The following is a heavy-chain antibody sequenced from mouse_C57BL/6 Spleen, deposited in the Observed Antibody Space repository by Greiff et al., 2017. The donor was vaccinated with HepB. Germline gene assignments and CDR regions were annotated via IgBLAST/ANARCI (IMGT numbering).Heavy chain of an antibody. J-gene: IGHJ4*01. CDR3: ARGYYGSSYYAMDY. CDR2: INPYNGGT. Sequence: EVKLVESGPVLVKPGASVKMSCKASGYTFTDYYMNWVKQSHGKSLVWIGVINPYNGGTSYNQKFKGKATLTVDKSSSTAYMELNSLTSEDSAVYYCARGYYGSSYYAMDYWGQGTSVTVSS. V-gene: IGHV1-19*01. D-gene: IGHD1-1*01. CDR1: GYTFTDYY.